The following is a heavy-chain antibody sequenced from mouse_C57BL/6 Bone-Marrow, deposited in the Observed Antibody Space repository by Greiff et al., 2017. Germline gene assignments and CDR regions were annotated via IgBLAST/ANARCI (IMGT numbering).Heavy chain of an antibody. Sequence: VKLQESGAELARPGASVKLSCKASGYTFTSYGISWVKQRTGQGLEWIGEIYPRSGNTYYNEKLKGKATLTADKSSSTAYMELRSLTSEDSAVYFCARRIIITTVVANYFDYWGQGTTLTVSS. V-gene: IGHV1-81*01. CDR2: IYPRSGNT. CDR3: ARRIIITTVVANYFDY. D-gene: IGHD1-1*01. J-gene: IGHJ2*01. CDR1: GYTFTSYG.